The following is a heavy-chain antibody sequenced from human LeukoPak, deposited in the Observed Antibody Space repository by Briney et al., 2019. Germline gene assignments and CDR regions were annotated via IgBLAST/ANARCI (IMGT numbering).Heavy chain of an antibody. V-gene: IGHV4-59*01. J-gene: IGHJ4*02. D-gene: IGHD1-26*01. CDR2: IYYSGTT. CDR3: ARGGSYLGY. CDR1: GDSISGYY. Sequence: SETLSLTCTVSGDSISGYYWSWIRQPPGKGLEWIGNIYYSGTTNYSPSLTSRVTISVDTSKNHFSLKLSSVTAADTAIYYCARGGSYLGYWGQGTLVTVSS.